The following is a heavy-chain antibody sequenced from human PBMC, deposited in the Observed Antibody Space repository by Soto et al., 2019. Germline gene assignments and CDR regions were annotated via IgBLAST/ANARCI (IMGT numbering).Heavy chain of an antibody. Sequence: GASVKVSCKASGGTFSSYAISWVRQAPGQGLEWMGGIIPIFGTANYAQKFQGRVTITADESTSTAYMELSSLRSEDTAVYYCARDFVRSGSARENYYYYGMDVWGQGTTVTSP. J-gene: IGHJ6*02. D-gene: IGHD3-10*01. CDR3: ARDFVRSGSARENYYYYGMDV. V-gene: IGHV1-69*13. CDR1: GGTFSSYA. CDR2: IIPIFGTA.